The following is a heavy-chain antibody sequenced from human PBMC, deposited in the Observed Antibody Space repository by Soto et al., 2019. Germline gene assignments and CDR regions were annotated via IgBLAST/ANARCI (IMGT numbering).Heavy chain of an antibody. CDR2: IYYSGST. D-gene: IGHD3-22*01. CDR1: GGSISSGDYY. CDR3: ARGDYYDSSGYFY. J-gene: IGHJ4*02. V-gene: IGHV4-30-4*01. Sequence: SETLSLTCTVSGGSISSGDYYWSWIRQPPGKGLEWIGYIYYSGSTYYNPSLKSRVTISVDTSKNQFSLKLSSVTAADTAVYYCARGDYYDSSGYFYWGQGALVTSPQ.